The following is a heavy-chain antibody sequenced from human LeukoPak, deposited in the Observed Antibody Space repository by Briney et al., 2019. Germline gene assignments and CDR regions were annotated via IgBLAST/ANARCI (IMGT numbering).Heavy chain of an antibody. CDR1: GFTFSDYY. V-gene: IGHV3-11*01. J-gene: IGHJ3*02. D-gene: IGHD3-3*01. Sequence: GGSLRLSCAASGFTFSDYYMSWIRQAPGKGLEWVSYISSSGSTIYYADSVKGRFTISRDNSKNTLYLQMNSLRAEDTAVYYCAKDLGWSGAFDIWGQGTMVTVSS. CDR2: ISSSGSTI. CDR3: AKDLGWSGAFDI.